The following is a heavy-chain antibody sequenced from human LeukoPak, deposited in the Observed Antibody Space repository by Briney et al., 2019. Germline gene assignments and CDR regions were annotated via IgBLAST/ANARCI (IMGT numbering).Heavy chain of an antibody. CDR3: AKDQDIAAAAYYFDY. J-gene: IGHJ4*02. CDR1: GFTFSSYG. V-gene: IGHV3-30*18. Sequence: GGSLRLSCAASGFTFSSYGMHWVRQAPGKGLEWVAVISYDGSNKYYADSVKGRFTISRDNSKNTLYLQMSSLRAEDTAVYYCAKDQDIAAAAYYFDYWGQGTLVTVSS. CDR2: ISYDGSNK. D-gene: IGHD6-13*01.